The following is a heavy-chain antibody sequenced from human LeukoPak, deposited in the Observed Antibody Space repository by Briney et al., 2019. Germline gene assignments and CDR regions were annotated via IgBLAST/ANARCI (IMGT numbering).Heavy chain of an antibody. D-gene: IGHD6-13*01. J-gene: IGHJ4*02. Sequence: GGSLRLSCAASGFSFSSYTMNWVRQAPGKGLEWVSSIRSSSSYIYYADSLKGRFTISRDNAKNSLYLQMNSLRAEDTAVYYCARDPQGYSSSWFDYWGQGTLVTVSS. CDR3: ARDPQGYSSSWFDY. CDR1: GFSFSSYT. CDR2: IRSSSSYI. V-gene: IGHV3-21*01.